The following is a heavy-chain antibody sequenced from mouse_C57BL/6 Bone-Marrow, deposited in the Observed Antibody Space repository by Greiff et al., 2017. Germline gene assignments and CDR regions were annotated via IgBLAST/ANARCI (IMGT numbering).Heavy chain of an antibody. CDR1: GFTFSSYA. Sequence: EVHLVESGGGLVKPGGSLKLSCAASGFTFSSYAMSWVRQTPEKRLEWVATISDGGSYTNYPDNVKGRFTISRDNAKNNLYLQMSHLTSEDTAMYNCARERYGAWFAYWGQGTLVTVSA. D-gene: IGHD2-10*02. CDR2: ISDGGSYT. J-gene: IGHJ3*01. V-gene: IGHV5-4*01. CDR3: ARERYGAWFAY.